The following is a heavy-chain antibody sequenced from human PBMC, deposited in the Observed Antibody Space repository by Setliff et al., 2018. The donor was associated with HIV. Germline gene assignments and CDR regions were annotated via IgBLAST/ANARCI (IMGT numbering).Heavy chain of an antibody. J-gene: IGHJ3*02. Sequence: ASVKVSCKASGYAFTGYYIHWVRQAPGQGLEWMGRINPNSGGTNYAQKFQGRVTMTRDTSISTAYMELSRLTSDDTAVYYCARDTYYHDSSGYQRAFDIWGQGTMVTVSS. D-gene: IGHD3-22*01. V-gene: IGHV1-2*06. CDR3: ARDTYYHDSSGYQRAFDI. CDR1: GYAFTGYY. CDR2: INPNSGGT.